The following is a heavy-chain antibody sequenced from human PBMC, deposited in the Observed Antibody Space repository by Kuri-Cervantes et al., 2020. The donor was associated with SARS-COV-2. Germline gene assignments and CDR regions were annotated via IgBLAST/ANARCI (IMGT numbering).Heavy chain of an antibody. CDR2: ISYDGKKK. V-gene: IGHV3-30*18. CDR1: GFNFSRTD. Sequence: LSLTCAASGFNFSRTDMHWVRQAPGKGLEWVAVISYDGKKKKCIGSGKGRFTTSRDNSQNTVYLRMTNLRSEDTTMYYCAKDHFGVHDSWGQGTLVTVSS. J-gene: IGHJ4*02. D-gene: IGHD2-21*01. CDR3: AKDHFGVHDS.